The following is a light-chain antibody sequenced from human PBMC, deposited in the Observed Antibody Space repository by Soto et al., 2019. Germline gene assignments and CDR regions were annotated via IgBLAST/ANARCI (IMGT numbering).Light chain of an antibody. V-gene: IGKV1-12*01. J-gene: IGKJ5*01. CDR2: TAS. CDR3: QQAASFPIT. Sequence: DIQMTQSPSTLSASVGDRVTITCRASQSVNRWLAWYQQKPGKAPKLLIYTASSLQSGVPSRFSGSGSGTDFTLTINGLQPEDFATYYCQQAASFPITFGQGTRLENK. CDR1: QSVNRW.